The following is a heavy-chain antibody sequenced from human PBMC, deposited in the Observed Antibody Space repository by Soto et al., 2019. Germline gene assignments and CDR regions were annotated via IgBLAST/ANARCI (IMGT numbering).Heavy chain of an antibody. CDR3: ARDQTTVTIYYYYYYMDV. D-gene: IGHD4-4*01. CDR1: GFTASSNY. J-gene: IGHJ6*03. CDR2: IKQDGSEK. Sequence: PGGSLRLSCAASGFTASSNYMSWVRQAPGRGLEWVAIIKQDGSEKYYVVSVKGRFTISRDNSKNTLYLQMNSLRAEDTAVYYCARDQTTVTIYYYYYYMDVWSKGTTVTVSS. V-gene: IGHV3-7*01.